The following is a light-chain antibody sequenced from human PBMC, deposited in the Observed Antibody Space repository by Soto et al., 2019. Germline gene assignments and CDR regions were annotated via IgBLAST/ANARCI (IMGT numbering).Light chain of an antibody. Sequence: NFMLTQPHSVSESPGKTVIISCTRSSGSIASNYVQWYQQRPGSSPTTVIYEDNQRPSGVPDRFSGSIDSSSNSASLTISELETEDEADYYCQSYDATNQVFGGGTKLTVL. CDR1: SGSIASNY. CDR3: QSYDATNQV. V-gene: IGLV6-57*01. J-gene: IGLJ3*02. CDR2: EDN.